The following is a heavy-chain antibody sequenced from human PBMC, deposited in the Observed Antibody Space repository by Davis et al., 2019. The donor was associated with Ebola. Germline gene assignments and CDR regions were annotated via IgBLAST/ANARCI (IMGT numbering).Heavy chain of an antibody. V-gene: IGHV4-61*08. Sequence: MPSETLSLTCTVSGASFSSGGYYWSWIRQPPGKGLEWIGYIYYSGSTNYNPSLKSRVTISVDTSKNQFSLKLTSVTAADTAVYYCARLEVSIAVAGFGYWGQGTLVTVSS. CDR2: IYYSGST. J-gene: IGHJ4*02. CDR3: ARLEVSIAVAGFGY. CDR1: GASFSSGGYY. D-gene: IGHD6-19*01.